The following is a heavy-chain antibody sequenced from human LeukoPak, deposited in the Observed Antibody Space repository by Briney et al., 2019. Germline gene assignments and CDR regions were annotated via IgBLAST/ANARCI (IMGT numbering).Heavy chain of an antibody. CDR1: GFTFSSSA. D-gene: IGHD3-3*01. CDR3: ARDPDFWSGHYYFDY. Sequence: GGSLRLSCAASGFTFSSSAMHWVRLAPGKGLEWVAVISYDGSNKYYADSVKGRFTISRDNSKNTLYLQMNSLRAEDTAVYYCARDPDFWSGHYYFDYWGQGTLVTVSS. CDR2: ISYDGSNK. V-gene: IGHV3-30-3*01. J-gene: IGHJ4*02.